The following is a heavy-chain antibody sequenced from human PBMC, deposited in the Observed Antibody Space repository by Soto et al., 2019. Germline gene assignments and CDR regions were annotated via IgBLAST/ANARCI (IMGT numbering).Heavy chain of an antibody. Sequence: SETLSLTCAVSSGSISSSNWWSWVRQPPGKGLEWIGEIYHSGSTNYNPSLKSRVTISVDKSKNQFSLKLSSVTAADTAVYYCARGEADGYYYYMDVWGKGTTVTVSS. CDR1: SGSISSSNW. J-gene: IGHJ6*03. CDR2: IYHSGST. CDR3: ARGEADGYYYYMDV. D-gene: IGHD6-25*01. V-gene: IGHV4-4*02.